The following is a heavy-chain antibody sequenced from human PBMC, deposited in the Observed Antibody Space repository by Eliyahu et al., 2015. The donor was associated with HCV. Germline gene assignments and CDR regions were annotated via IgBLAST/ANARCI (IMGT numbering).Heavy chain of an antibody. Sequence: QVQLQESGPGLVKPSETLSLTCTVSGGSISSYYWSWIRQPPGKGLEWIGYIYYSGSTNYNPSLKSRVTISVDTSKNQFSLKLSSVTAADTAVYYCAISSRVAAADKGEGHAFDIWGQGTMVTVSS. CDR2: IYYSGST. CDR1: GGSISSYY. V-gene: IGHV4-59*01. D-gene: IGHD6-13*01. J-gene: IGHJ3*02. CDR3: AISSRVAAADKGEGHAFDI.